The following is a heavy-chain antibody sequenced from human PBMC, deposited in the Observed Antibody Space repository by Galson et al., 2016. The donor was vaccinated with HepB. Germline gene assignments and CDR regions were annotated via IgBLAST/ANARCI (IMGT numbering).Heavy chain of an antibody. CDR1: GGSISSGRYY. CDR3: ANGPVAIALVTE. Sequence: TLSLTCTVSGGSISSGRYYWSWIRQPAAKGLEWIGRVYTSGTTNYNPSLKSRVAISVDTSKNQISLELSSVTDADTAVFYCANGPVAIALVTEWGQGILVTVSS. CDR2: VYTSGTT. J-gene: IGHJ4*02. D-gene: IGHD5-12*01. V-gene: IGHV4-61*02.